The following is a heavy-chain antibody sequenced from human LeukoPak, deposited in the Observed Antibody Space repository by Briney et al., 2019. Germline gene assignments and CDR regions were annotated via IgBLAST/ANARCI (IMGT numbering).Heavy chain of an antibody. CDR3: ARDWYYYGSGSYFQH. J-gene: IGHJ1*01. Sequence: PGGSLRLSCAASGFTFTSYSMNWVRQAPGKGLEWVSTISGGGGSTYYADSVKGRFTISRDNSKNTLYLQMNSLRAEDTAVYYCARDWYYYGSGSYFQHWGQGTLVTVSS. CDR1: GFTFTSYS. CDR2: ISGGGGST. D-gene: IGHD3-10*01. V-gene: IGHV3-23*01.